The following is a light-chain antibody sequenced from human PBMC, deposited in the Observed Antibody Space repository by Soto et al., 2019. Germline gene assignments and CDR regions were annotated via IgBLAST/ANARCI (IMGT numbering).Light chain of an antibody. V-gene: IGLV1-40*01. J-gene: IGLJ7*01. Sequence: QSVLTQPPSVSGAPGQRVTISCTGSSSDIGAGYDVHWYQQLPGTAPKLLIYANTNRPSGVPDRFSGSKSGTSASLAITGLQAEDEADYYCQSYDDSLGGHVIFGGGTQLTVL. CDR2: ANT. CDR1: SSDIGAGYD. CDR3: QSYDDSLGGHVI.